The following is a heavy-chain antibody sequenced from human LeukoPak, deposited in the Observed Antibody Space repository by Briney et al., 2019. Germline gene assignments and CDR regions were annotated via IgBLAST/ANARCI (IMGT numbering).Heavy chain of an antibody. D-gene: IGHD3-22*01. CDR3: ARGETNYYDSSGYYHRIGAFDI. J-gene: IGHJ3*02. V-gene: IGHV4-59*01. Sequence: SETLSLTCTVSGGSISSYYWSWIRQPPGKGLEWIGYIYYSGSTNYNPSLKSRVTISVDTSKNRFSLKLSSVTAADTAVYYCARGETNYYDSSGYYHRIGAFDIWGQGTMVTVSS. CDR2: IYYSGST. CDR1: GGSISSYY.